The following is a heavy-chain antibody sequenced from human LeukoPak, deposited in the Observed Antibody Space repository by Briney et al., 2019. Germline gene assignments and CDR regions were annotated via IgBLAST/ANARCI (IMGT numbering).Heavy chain of an antibody. D-gene: IGHD3-10*01. CDR1: GYTFTSYG. Sequence: ASVKVSCKASGYTFTSYGISWVRQAPGQGLEWMGWISAYNGNTNYAQKLQGRVTTTTDTSTSTAYMELRSLRSDDTAVYYCVRGSMVRGVTPPDYWGQGTLVTVSS. CDR2: ISAYNGNT. V-gene: IGHV1-18*01. J-gene: IGHJ4*02. CDR3: VRGSMVRGVTPPDY.